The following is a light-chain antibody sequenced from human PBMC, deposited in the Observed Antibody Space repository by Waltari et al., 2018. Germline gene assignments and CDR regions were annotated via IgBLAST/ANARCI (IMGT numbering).Light chain of an antibody. J-gene: IGKJ5*01. CDR3: QHYYSTPIT. V-gene: IGKV4-1*01. CDR2: WAS. CDR1: QSLLYSSDNRNY. Sequence: DIVMTQSPDSLAVSLGERATINCTSSQSLLYSSDNRNYLAWYQQQPGQPPKLLIYWASTRESGVPDRFSGSGSGTDFTLTISSLQAEDVAVYYCQHYYSTPITFGQGTRLEIK.